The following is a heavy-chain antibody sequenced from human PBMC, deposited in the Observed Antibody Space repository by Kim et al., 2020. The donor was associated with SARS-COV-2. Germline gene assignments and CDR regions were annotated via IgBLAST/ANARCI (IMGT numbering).Heavy chain of an antibody. J-gene: IGHJ4*02. Sequence: ASVKVSCKVSGYTLTELSMHWVRQAPGKGLEWMGGFDPEDGETIYAQKFQGRVTMTEDTSKDTAYMELSSLRSEETAVHYCATHLAYCGGDCYPKLDYWGQGTLVTVSS. CDR1: GYTLTELS. D-gene: IGHD2-21*02. CDR3: ATHLAYCGGDCYPKLDY. V-gene: IGHV1-24*01. CDR2: FDPEDGET.